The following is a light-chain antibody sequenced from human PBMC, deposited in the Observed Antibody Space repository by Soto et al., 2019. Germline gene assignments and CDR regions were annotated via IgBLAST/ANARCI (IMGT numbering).Light chain of an antibody. CDR2: GNS. CDR1: SSNIGAGYD. V-gene: IGLV1-40*01. J-gene: IGLJ2*01. Sequence: QSVLTQPPSVSGAPGQRVTISCTGSSSNIGAGYDVHWYQQLPGTAPKLLIYGNSNRPSGVPDRFSGSKSGTSASLAITGLQAEDEADYACQSYDSSLSDNVVFGGGTQLTVL. CDR3: QSYDSSLSDNVV.